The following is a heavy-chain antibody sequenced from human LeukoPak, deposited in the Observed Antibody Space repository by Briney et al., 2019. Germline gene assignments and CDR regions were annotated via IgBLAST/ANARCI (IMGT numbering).Heavy chain of an antibody. CDR3: ARESGTGIGWFDP. CDR1: GGSFSGYY. D-gene: IGHD1-26*01. V-gene: IGHV4-34*01. J-gene: IGHJ5*02. CDR2: INHSGST. Sequence: SETLSLTCAVYGGSFSGYYWSWIRQPPGKGLEWIGEINHSGSTNYNPSLKSRVTISVDTSKNQFSLKLSSVTAADTAVYYCARESGTGIGWFDPWAREPWSPSPQ.